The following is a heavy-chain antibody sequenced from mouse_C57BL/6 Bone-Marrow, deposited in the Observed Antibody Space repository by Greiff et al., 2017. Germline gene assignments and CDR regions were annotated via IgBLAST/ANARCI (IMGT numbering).Heavy chain of an antibody. CDR1: GFTFSSYT. J-gene: IGHJ1*03. D-gene: IGHD1-1*01. CDR3: SRQVTTVLATKYFDV. Sequence: EVQVVESGGGLVKPGGSLKLSCAASGFTFSSYTMSWVRQTPEKRLQWVAAISGGGGNTSYPDSVKGRFTISRDNDKNILYLQMSSLRSEDTALYYCSRQVTTVLATKYFDVWGTGTTVTVSS. CDR2: ISGGGGNT. V-gene: IGHV5-9*01.